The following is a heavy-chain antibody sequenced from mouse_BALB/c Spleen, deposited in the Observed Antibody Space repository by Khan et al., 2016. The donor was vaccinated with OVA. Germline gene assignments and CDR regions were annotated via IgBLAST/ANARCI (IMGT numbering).Heavy chain of an antibody. V-gene: IGHV2-6-1*01. CDR1: GFSLTNYG. J-gene: IGHJ4*01. D-gene: IGHD2-10*01. CDR3: ARQPYYHYNIMDY. CDR2: IWSDGST. Sequence: QVQLKESGPGLVVPSQSLSITCTISGFSLTNYGVHWVRQPPGKGLGWLVVIWSDGSTTYNSALKSRLTISKDNSESQVFLKMNSLQTDDTAMYFCARQPYYHYNIMDYWGQGTSVTVSS.